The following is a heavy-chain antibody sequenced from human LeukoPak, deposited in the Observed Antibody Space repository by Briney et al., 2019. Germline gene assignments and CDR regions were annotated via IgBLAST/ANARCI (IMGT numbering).Heavy chain of an antibody. Sequence: SETLSLTCAVYGGSFSGYYWSWIRQPPGKGLEWIGEINHSGSTNYNPSLKSRVTISVDTSKNQFSLKLSSVTAADTAVYYCARVGYSYGYGLVDCWGQGTLVTVSS. CDR1: GGSFSGYY. D-gene: IGHD5-18*01. V-gene: IGHV4-34*01. CDR3: ARVGYSYGYGLVDC. CDR2: INHSGST. J-gene: IGHJ4*02.